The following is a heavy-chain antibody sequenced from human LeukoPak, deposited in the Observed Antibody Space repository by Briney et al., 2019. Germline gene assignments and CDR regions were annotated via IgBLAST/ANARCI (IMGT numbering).Heavy chain of an antibody. Sequence: SVKVSCKGSGATFSKSSISWVRQAPGQGLEWIGRTIPLVGVTHYAQKLKGRVTIAADRSTGTAFMELSSLKSEDTAVYYCARVQAVGVPVAIDAYYDYGMDIWGQGTTVTVSS. CDR1: GATFSKSS. V-gene: IGHV1-69*04. CDR3: ARVQAVGVPVAIDAYYDYGMDI. J-gene: IGHJ6*02. CDR2: TIPLVGVT. D-gene: IGHD2-2*02.